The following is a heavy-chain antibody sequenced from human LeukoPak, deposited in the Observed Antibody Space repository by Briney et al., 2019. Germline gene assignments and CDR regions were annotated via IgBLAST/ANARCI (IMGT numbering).Heavy chain of an antibody. Sequence: GGSLRLSCAASGFTFSSYGMHWVRQAPGKGLEWVAVISYDGSNKYYADSVKGRFTISRDNSKNTLYLQMNSLRAEDTAVYYCANVAHFISGFDYWGQGTLVTVSS. D-gene: IGHD5-12*01. V-gene: IGHV3-30*18. CDR2: ISYDGSNK. CDR3: ANVAHFISGFDY. J-gene: IGHJ4*02. CDR1: GFTFSSYG.